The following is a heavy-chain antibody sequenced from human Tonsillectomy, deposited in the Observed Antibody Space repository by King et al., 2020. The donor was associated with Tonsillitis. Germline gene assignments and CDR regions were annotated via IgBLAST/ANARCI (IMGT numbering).Heavy chain of an antibody. CDR1: VFTFSRDG. CDR3: ARGSRSGSYFDY. J-gene: IGHJ4*02. V-gene: IGHV3-33*08. D-gene: IGHD1-26*01. CDR2: IWYDGSNK. Sequence: VQLVESGGGVVQPGRSLRLSCAASVFTFSRDGMYGVRQAPGKGLEWVAVIWYDGSNKSYADSVKGRFTISRDNSKKTLYLQMNSLRAEDTAVYYCARGSRSGSYFDYWGQGTLVTVSS.